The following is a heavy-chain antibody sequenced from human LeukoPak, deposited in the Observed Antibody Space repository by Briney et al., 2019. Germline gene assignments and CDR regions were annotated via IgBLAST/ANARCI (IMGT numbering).Heavy chain of an antibody. CDR2: KYYSGRT. J-gene: IGHJ3*01. D-gene: IGHD5-18*01. CDR1: GGSISSYY. CDR3: ARGGYTYGFDAFDF. V-gene: IGHV4-59*01. Sequence: NTSETLSLTCTVSGGSISSYYWSWIRQPPGKGLEWIGYKYYSGRTNYNPSLKSRVTISVDTSKNQISLKLSSVTAADTAVYYCARGGYTYGFDAFDFWGQGTMVTVSS.